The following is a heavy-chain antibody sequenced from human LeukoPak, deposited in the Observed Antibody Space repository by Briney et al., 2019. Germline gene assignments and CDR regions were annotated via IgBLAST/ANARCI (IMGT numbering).Heavy chain of an antibody. CDR2: MFYGGTT. D-gene: IGHD4-23*01. CDR1: GDSLSRSS. V-gene: IGHV4-59*08. CDR3: VRHWVHDFGGSDWYFDV. J-gene: IGHJ2*01. Sequence: PSETRSLTCTVSGDSLSRSSWSWIRQSPGGGLEWIGYMFYGGTTNHNPSLKGRVTMSMVTSKDQFSLSLSSVTAADTAVYFCVRHWVHDFGGSDWYFDVWGRGTLVTVSS.